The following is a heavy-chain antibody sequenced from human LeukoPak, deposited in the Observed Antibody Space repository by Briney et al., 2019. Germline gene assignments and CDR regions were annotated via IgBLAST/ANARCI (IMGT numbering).Heavy chain of an antibody. J-gene: IGHJ4*02. CDR3: ARSMTTVTRGHFDY. Sequence: SETLSLTCAVSGYSISSGYYWGWIRQPPGKGLEWIGSIYHSGSTYYNPSLKSRVTISVDTSKNQFSLRLISVTAADTAVYYCARSMTTVTRGHFDYWGQGTLVTVSS. CDR1: GYSISSGYY. V-gene: IGHV4-38-2*01. CDR2: IYHSGST. D-gene: IGHD4-17*01.